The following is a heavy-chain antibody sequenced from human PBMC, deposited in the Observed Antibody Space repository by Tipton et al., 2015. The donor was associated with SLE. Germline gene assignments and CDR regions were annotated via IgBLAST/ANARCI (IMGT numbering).Heavy chain of an antibody. Sequence: GLVKPSETLSLTCTVSGGSISSYYWSWIRQPPGKGLEWIGYIYYSGSTNYNPSLKSRVTISVDTSKNQFSLKLSSVTAADTAVYYCARVGLYYYYMDVWGKGTTVTVSS. CDR3: ARVGLYYYYMDV. V-gene: IGHV4-59*01. D-gene: IGHD5/OR15-5a*01. CDR2: IYYSGST. J-gene: IGHJ6*03. CDR1: GGSISSYY.